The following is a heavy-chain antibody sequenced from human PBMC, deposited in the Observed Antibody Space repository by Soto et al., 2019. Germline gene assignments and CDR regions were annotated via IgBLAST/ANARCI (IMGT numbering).Heavy chain of an antibody. CDR3: ARGCLAPSLSYYYYMDV. Sequence: PGGSLRLSCAASGFTFSSYWMHWVRQAPGKGLVWVSRINSDGSSTSYADSVKGRFTNYRDNAKNTLNLQMNSLKAEDTAVYFFARGCLAPSLSYYYYMDVWVKGTTVTVSS. V-gene: IGHV3-74*01. D-gene: IGHD5-12*01. J-gene: IGHJ6*03. CDR1: GFTFSSYW. CDR2: INSDGSST.